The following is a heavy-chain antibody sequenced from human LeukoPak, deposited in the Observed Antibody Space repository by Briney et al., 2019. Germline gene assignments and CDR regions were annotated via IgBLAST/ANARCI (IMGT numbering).Heavy chain of an antibody. CDR3: ARIAAGFPFDY. V-gene: IGHV4-34*01. CDR2: INHSGST. J-gene: IGHJ4*02. Sequence: SETLSLTCAVYGGSFSGYYWSWIRQPPGKGLEWIGEINHSGSTNYNPSLKSRVTILVDTSKNQFSLKLSSVTAADTAVYYCARIAAGFPFDYWGQGTLVTVSS. CDR1: GGSFSGYY. D-gene: IGHD6-13*01.